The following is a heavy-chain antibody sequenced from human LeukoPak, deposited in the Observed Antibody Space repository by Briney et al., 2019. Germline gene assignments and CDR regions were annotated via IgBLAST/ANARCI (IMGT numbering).Heavy chain of an antibody. J-gene: IGHJ4*02. Sequence: GRSLTLSCAASGFSFSDSGMHWVRQAPGRGPEYVAGIWFDESSQRHADSVEGRFTISRDNSKNTVFLQMRSVRVEDTAVYFCARAGRGRDTSHYYFDSWGRGTQVSVSS. V-gene: IGHV3-33*08. D-gene: IGHD3-10*01. CDR2: IWFDESSQ. CDR1: GFSFSDSG. CDR3: ARAGRGRDTSHYYFDS.